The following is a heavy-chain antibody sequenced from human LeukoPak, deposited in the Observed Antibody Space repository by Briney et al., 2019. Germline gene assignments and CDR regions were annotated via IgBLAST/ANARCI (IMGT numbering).Heavy chain of an antibody. CDR2: IYYSGST. CDR1: GGSISSYY. Sequence: PSETLSLTCTVSGGSISSYYWSWIRQPPGKGLEWIGYIYYSGSTNYNSSLKSRVTISVDTSKNQFSLKLSSVTAADTAVYYCAREVRSVRYYYGMDVWGQGTTVTVSS. D-gene: IGHD2-15*01. J-gene: IGHJ6*02. V-gene: IGHV4-59*01. CDR3: AREVRSVRYYYGMDV.